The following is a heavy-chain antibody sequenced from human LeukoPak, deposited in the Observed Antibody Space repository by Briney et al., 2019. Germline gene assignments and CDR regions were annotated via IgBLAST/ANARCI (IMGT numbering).Heavy chain of an antibody. CDR2: IYSGGTT. CDR1: VLSVNRNY. D-gene: IGHD5-18*01. V-gene: IGHV3-66*01. CDR3: AGAALAAIGYGMDV. J-gene: IGHJ6*02. Sequence: GGSLTLSCAPSVLSVNRNYVRWVRQAPGKGLEWVSVIYSGGTTYYADSVKGRFTISRDTSKNTLYLQMNSLRAEDTAVYYCAGAALAAIGYGMDVWGQGTTVTVSS.